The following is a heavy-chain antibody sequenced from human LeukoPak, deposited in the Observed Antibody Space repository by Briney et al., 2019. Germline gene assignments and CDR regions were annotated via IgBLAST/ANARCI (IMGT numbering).Heavy chain of an antibody. CDR3: VKEYLRSGNYQYFDY. CDR2: IASGGST. CDR1: GFTFNNYA. D-gene: IGHD3-10*02. V-gene: IGHV3-64D*06. Sequence: GGSLRLSRSASGFTFNNYAMHWVRQAAAKELEYVSAIASGGSTYHADSVEGRFTISRDNSKNTLYLQMSSLRPEDTAVYYCVKEYLRSGNYQYFDYWGQGTLVTVSS. J-gene: IGHJ4*02.